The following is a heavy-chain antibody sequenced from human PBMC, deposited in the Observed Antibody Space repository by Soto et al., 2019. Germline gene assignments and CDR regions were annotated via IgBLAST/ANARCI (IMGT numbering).Heavy chain of an antibody. J-gene: IGHJ4*02. Sequence: SETLSLTCTVSGGSISSRSYYWGWIRQPPGKGLEWIGNIYYSGSTYYNPSLKSRVTISVDTSKNQFSLKLSSVTAADTAVYYCXRHNYYDSSGYYYYFDYWGQGTLVTVSS. V-gene: IGHV4-39*01. D-gene: IGHD3-22*01. CDR2: IYYSGST. CDR1: GGSISSRSYY. CDR3: XRHNYYDSSGYYYYFDY.